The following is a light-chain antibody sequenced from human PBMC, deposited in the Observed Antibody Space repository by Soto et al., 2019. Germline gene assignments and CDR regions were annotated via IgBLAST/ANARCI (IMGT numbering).Light chain of an antibody. CDR1: SSDVGGYNY. CDR3: SSYTTSNTRQIV. J-gene: IGLJ1*01. CDR2: DVS. V-gene: IGLV2-14*03. Sequence: QSVLTQPASLSGSPGQSITISCTGTSSDVGGYNYVSWYQHHPGKAPKLMIYDVSNRPSGVSNRFSGSKSGNTASLTISGLQPEDEADYYCSSYTTSNTRQIVFGTG.